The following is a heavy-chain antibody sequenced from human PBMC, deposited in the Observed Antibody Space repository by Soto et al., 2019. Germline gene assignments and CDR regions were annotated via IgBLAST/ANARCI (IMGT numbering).Heavy chain of an antibody. CDR1: GGTFSNYA. CDR2: IIPIFGTT. Sequence: QVQLVQSGAEVKQRGSSVKVSCKASGGTFSNYAITWVRQAPGQGLEWMGGIIPIFGTTNYAQKFQGRVTITADESTTTAYMELSSLRSEDTAVYYCAKDGGRDGYFGNWFDPWGQGTLVTVSS. D-gene: IGHD5-12*01. CDR3: AKDGGRDGYFGNWFDP. V-gene: IGHV1-69*12. J-gene: IGHJ5*02.